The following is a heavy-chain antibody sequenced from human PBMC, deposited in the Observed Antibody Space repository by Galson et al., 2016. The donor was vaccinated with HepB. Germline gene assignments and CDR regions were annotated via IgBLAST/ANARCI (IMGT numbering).Heavy chain of an antibody. J-gene: IGHJ4*02. CDR3: AIRLYSSGSFDY. Sequence: QSGAEVKKHGESLRISCMGSGYNFITYWISWVRKMPGKGLEWMGSIDPSDSYTNYSPSFQGHVTISTDRSISTAYLQWSSRKASDTAIYYCAIRLYSSGSFDYWGQGTLVTVSS. CDR2: IDPSDSYT. V-gene: IGHV5-10-1*01. D-gene: IGHD6-19*01. CDR1: GYNFITYW.